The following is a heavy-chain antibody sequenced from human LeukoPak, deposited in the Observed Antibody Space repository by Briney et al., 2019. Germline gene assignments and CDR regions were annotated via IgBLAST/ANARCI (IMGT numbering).Heavy chain of an antibody. CDR3: ARHSSRSYYTY. D-gene: IGHD3-10*01. J-gene: IGHJ4*02. CDR2: IKQDGSDK. V-gene: IGHV3-7*01. CDR1: GFTFSSSW. Sequence: PGGSLRLSCAASGFTFSSSWMSWVRQAPGKGLEWVAHIKQDGSDKYYVDSVKGRFTISRDNAKNSLYLQLNSLRVEDTAMYYCARHSSRSYYTYWGQGTLVTVSS.